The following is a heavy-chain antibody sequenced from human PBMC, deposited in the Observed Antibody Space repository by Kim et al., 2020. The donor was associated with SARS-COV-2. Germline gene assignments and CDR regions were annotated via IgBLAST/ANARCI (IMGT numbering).Heavy chain of an antibody. Sequence: SVKVSCKASGGTFSSYAISWVRQAPGQGLEWMGRIIPILGIANYAQKFQDRVTITADKSTSTAYMELSSLRSEDTAVYYCARDHGTMVRGVTRYYYYGMDVWGQGTTVTVSS. J-gene: IGHJ6*02. D-gene: IGHD3-10*01. CDR1: GGTFSSYA. CDR3: ARDHGTMVRGVTRYYYYGMDV. V-gene: IGHV1-69*04. CDR2: IIPILGIA.